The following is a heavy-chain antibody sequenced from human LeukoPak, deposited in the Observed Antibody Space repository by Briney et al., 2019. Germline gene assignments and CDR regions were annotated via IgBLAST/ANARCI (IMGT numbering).Heavy chain of an antibody. CDR2: IYYSGST. CDR1: GGSFSGYY. D-gene: IGHD5-12*01. Sequence: SETLSLTCAVYGGSFSGYYWSWIRQPPGKGLEWIGSIYYSGSTYYNPSLKSRVTISVDTSKNQFSLKLSSVTAADTAVYYCARGQGGYSGYDIDYWGQGTLVTVSS. V-gene: IGHV4-34*01. CDR3: ARGQGGYSGYDIDY. J-gene: IGHJ4*02.